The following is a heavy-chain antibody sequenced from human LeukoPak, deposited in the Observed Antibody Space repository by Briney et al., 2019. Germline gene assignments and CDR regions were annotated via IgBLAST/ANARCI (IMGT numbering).Heavy chain of an antibody. CDR2: ISYDGSDN. Sequence: PGRSLRLSCAAPGFTFRGYGMHSVRQAPGKGLEWVAVISYDGSDNYYADSVKGRFTISRDNSKNTLYLQMNSLRTEDAAMYYCTQPISHSFDRRVYSPDAFHIGGQGTMVTVSS. CDR1: GFTFRGYG. CDR3: TQPISHSFDRRVYSPDAFHI. D-gene: IGHD3-22*01. J-gene: IGHJ3*02. V-gene: IGHV3-30*03.